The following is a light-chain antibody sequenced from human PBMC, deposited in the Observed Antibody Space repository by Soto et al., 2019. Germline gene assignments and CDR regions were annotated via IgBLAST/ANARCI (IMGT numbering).Light chain of an antibody. CDR2: GAF. CDR1: QSASSTS. V-gene: IGKV3-20*01. CDR3: QHYANSVWT. J-gene: IGKJ1*01. Sequence: IVLTQSPGTLSLSAGERATLSCRASQSASSTSLDWYQQKPGQAPRLLIYGAFSRATGTPDRFSGSASGTDFTLTISRLEAEDFGVYYCQHYANSVWTFDQGTTVEVK.